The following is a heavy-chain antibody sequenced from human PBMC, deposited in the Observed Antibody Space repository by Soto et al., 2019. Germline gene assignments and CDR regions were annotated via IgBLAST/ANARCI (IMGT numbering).Heavy chain of an antibody. Sequence: GGSLRLSCAVSGFTFSDAWMNWVRQAPGKGLEWVGRIKSKIDGGTIDYAAPVKGRFTISRDDSKNTLFLQMNSLKIEDTGVYYCSTDRQEWELPPDLDSWGQGTLVTVSS. V-gene: IGHV3-15*07. CDR1: GFTFSDAW. J-gene: IGHJ4*02. CDR3: STDRQEWELPPDLDS. CDR2: IKSKIDGGTI. D-gene: IGHD1-26*01.